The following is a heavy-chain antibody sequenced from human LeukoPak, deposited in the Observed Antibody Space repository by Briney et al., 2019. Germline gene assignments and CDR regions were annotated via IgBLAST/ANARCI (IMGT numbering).Heavy chain of an antibody. D-gene: IGHD3-10*01. Sequence: PSQTLSLTCSVSGGSVTSGGCYWNWIRQHPGKGLEWIGYIYYSGSTYYNPSLKSRISVSLDTSKNQFPLKLSSVTAADTAVYYCARGGVASTAFDIWGQGTMVTVSS. CDR3: ARGGVASTAFDI. CDR1: GGSVTSGGCY. V-gene: IGHV4-31*03. CDR2: IYYSGST. J-gene: IGHJ3*02.